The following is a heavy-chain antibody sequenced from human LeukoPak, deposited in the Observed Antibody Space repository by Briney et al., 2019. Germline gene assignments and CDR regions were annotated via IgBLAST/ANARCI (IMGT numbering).Heavy chain of an antibody. CDR3: AKALTIFGVVPFDY. CDR2: IRYDGSNK. Sequence: PGGSLRLSRAASGFIFSSYGMHWVRQAPGKGLEWVAFIRYDGSNKYYADSVKGRFTISRDNSKNTLYLQMNSLRAEDTAVYYCAKALTIFGVVPFDYWGQGTLVTVSS. J-gene: IGHJ4*02. V-gene: IGHV3-30*02. CDR1: GFIFSSYG. D-gene: IGHD3-3*01.